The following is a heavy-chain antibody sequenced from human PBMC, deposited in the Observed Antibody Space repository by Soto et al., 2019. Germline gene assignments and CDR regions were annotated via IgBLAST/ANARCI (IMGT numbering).Heavy chain of an antibody. CDR1: GFSFRSYS. D-gene: IGHD6-6*01. CDR3: ARDSPPKQLVQARLVY. Sequence: GGSLRLSCVASGFSFRSYSMNWVRQAPGKGLEWVSSISSSSSYIYYADSVKGRFTISRDNAKNSLYLQMNSLRAEDTAVYYCARDSPPKQLVQARLVYWGQGTLVTVSS. V-gene: IGHV3-21*01. J-gene: IGHJ4*02. CDR2: ISSSSSYI.